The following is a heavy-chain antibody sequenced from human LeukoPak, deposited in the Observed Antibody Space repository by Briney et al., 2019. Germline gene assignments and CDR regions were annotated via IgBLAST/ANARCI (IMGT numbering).Heavy chain of an antibody. CDR3: ARDQTSYYYDSSGYYPYWYFDL. J-gene: IGHJ2*01. CDR2: ISSSSSTI. CDR1: GFTFSSYS. V-gene: IGHV3-48*01. D-gene: IGHD3-22*01. Sequence: GASLRLSCAASGFTFSSYSMNWVRQAPGKGLEWVSYISSSSSTIYYADSVKGRFTISRDNAKNSLYLQMNSLRAEDTAVYYCARDQTSYYYDSSGYYPYWYFDLWGRGTLVTVSS.